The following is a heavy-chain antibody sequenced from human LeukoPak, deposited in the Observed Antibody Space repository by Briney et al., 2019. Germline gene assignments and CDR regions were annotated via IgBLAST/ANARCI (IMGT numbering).Heavy chain of an antibody. V-gene: IGHV4-30-2*01. CDR2: IYHSGST. D-gene: IGHD2-2*03. Sequence: SQTLSLTCTVSGGSISSGGYYWSWIRQPPGKGLEWIGYIYHSGSTYYNPSLKSRVTISVDRSKNQFSLKLSSVTAADTAVYYCARVKYLPGYCSSTSCSRDWFDPWGQGTLVTVSS. CDR3: ARVKYLPGYCSSTSCSRDWFDP. CDR1: GGSISSGGYY. J-gene: IGHJ5*02.